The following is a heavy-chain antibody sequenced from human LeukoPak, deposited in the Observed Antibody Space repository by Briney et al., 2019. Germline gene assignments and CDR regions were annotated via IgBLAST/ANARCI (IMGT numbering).Heavy chain of an antibody. D-gene: IGHD6-19*01. CDR3: ACAQQWLEQNWLDP. CDR1: GGSMNNYY. Sequence: SETLSLTCTVSGGSMNNYYWSWIRQPTGKGLEWVGYIYSSGHTVYNPSLWNRVTISVDTSKNQFSLKVRSLTAADTAVYYCACAQQWLEQNWLDPWGQGTLVTVSS. J-gene: IGHJ5*02. V-gene: IGHV4-59*01. CDR2: IYSSGHT.